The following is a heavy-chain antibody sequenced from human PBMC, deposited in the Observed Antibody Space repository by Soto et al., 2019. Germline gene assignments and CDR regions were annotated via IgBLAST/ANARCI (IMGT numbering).Heavy chain of an antibody. CDR3: ASNLCYYYGMDV. V-gene: IGHV1-69*13. CDR2: IIPIFGTA. J-gene: IGHJ6*02. Sequence: SVKVSCKASGGTFSSYAISWVRQAPGQGLEWMGGIIPIFGTANYAQKFQGRVTITADESTSTAYMELSSLRSEDTAVYYCASNLCYYYGMDVWGQGTTVTVSS. CDR1: GGTFSSYA.